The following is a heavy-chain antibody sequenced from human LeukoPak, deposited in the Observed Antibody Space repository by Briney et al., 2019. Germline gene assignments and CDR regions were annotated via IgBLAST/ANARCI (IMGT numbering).Heavy chain of an antibody. CDR3: AKDWGVPYSANWSGRLDD. J-gene: IGHJ4*02. CDR1: GFTFSNFG. D-gene: IGHD6-13*01. Sequence: GGSLRLSCAASGFTFSNFGMDWVRQAPGKGLECVSAISRNVVNTYYADSVKCRFTISRDNSKNTLFLQMDSLRAEDTAIYYCAKDWGVPYSANWSGRLDDWGQGTLVTVSP. V-gene: IGHV3-23*01. CDR2: ISRNVVNT.